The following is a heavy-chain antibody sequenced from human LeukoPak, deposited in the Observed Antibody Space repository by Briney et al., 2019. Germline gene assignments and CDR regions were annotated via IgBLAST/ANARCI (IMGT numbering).Heavy chain of an antibody. CDR1: GFTFSSYS. D-gene: IGHD2-2*02. J-gene: IGHJ5*02. V-gene: IGHV3-21*01. CDR3: ARDPYCSSTSCYTRGPRWFDP. Sequence: GGSLRLSCAASGFTFSSYSMTWARQAPGRGLGWVSSISISSSYIYYADSAKGRFTISRDNAKNSLYLQMNSLRAEDTAVYYCARDPYCSSTSCYTRGPRWFDPWGQGTLVTVSS. CDR2: ISISSSYI.